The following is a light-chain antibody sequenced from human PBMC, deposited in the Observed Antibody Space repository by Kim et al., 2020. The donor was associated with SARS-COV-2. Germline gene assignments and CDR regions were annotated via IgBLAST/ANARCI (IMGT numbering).Light chain of an antibody. J-gene: IGKJ1*01. Sequence: DIQMTQSPSTLSASVGDRVTITCRASQSISGWLAWYQQKPGKAPKFLIYDASSLESGVPSRFSGSGSGTEFTLTISSLQPDDFATYYCQQYNSYSTFGQGTKVEIK. CDR1: QSISGW. CDR2: DAS. CDR3: QQYNSYST. V-gene: IGKV1-5*01.